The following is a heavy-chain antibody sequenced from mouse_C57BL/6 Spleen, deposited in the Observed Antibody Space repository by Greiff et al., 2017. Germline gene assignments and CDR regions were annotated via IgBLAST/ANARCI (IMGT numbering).Heavy chain of an antibody. CDR3: ARSYYGRAFDY. CDR2: IYPSDSET. CDR1: GYTFTSYW. D-gene: IGHD1-1*01. Sequence: VQLQQPGAELVRPGSSVKLSCKASGYTFTSYWMDWVKQRPGQGLEWIGNIYPSDSETHYNQKFKGKATLTVDKSSSTAYMEMSSLTSEDSAIYYCARSYYGRAFDYWGKGTTVTVSS. J-gene: IGHJ2*01. V-gene: IGHV1-61*01.